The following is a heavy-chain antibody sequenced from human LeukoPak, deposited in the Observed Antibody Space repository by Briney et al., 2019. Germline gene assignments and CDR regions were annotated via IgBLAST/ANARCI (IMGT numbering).Heavy chain of an antibody. CDR1: GFTFSSYA. J-gene: IGHJ5*02. D-gene: IGHD2-2*01. CDR3: ARDLTPRTLIVVVPAAINWFDP. Sequence: GGSLRLSCAVSGFTFSSYAMSWVRQAPGRGLEWASVISGSGGSTTYADSVKGRFTISRDNAKNSLYLQMNSLRAEDTAVYYCARDLTPRTLIVVVPAAINWFDPWGQGTLVTVSS. CDR2: ISGSGGST. V-gene: IGHV3-23*01.